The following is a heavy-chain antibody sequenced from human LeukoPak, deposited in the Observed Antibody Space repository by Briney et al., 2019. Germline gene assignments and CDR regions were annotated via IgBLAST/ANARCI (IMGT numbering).Heavy chain of an antibody. CDR3: ARDLYGDYVRYYGMDV. Sequence: GASVKVSCKASGGTFSSYAISWVRQAPGQGLEWMGRIIPILGIANYAQKFQGRVTITADRSTSTAYMELSSLRSEDTAVYYCARDLYGDYVRYYGMDVWGQGTTVTVSS. CDR2: IIPILGIA. D-gene: IGHD4-17*01. V-gene: IGHV1-69*04. J-gene: IGHJ6*02. CDR1: GGTFSSYA.